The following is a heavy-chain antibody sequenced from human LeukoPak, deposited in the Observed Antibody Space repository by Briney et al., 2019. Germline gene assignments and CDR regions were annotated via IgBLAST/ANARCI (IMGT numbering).Heavy chain of an antibody. CDR3: ARQIGDYGGRLLSVDP. D-gene: IGHD4-23*01. J-gene: IGHJ5*02. CDR1: GGSINSGDYY. Sequence: PSETLSLTCTVSGGSINSGDYYWNWIRQPPGKGLEWIGYIYYTGSTYYNPSLKSRVTISLDTSKNQFSLKLNSVTAADTAVYYCARQIGDYGGRLLSVDPWGQGTLVTVSS. CDR2: IYYTGST. V-gene: IGHV4-30-4*01.